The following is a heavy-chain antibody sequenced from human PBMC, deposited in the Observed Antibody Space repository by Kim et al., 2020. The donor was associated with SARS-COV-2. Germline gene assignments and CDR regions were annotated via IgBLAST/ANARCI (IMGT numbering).Heavy chain of an antibody. V-gene: IGHV3-23*05. CDR3: AERSIVETRWAFDI. D-gene: IGHD1-26*01. Sequence: AYALKGRFTISRDNSKTTLYLQMTSLRAEDTAVYYFAERSIVETRWAFDIWGQGTMVTVSS. J-gene: IGHJ3*02.